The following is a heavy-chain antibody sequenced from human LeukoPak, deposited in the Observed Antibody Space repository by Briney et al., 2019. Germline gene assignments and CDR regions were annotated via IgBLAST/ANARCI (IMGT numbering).Heavy chain of an antibody. CDR3: ARDGYNLGYPYFDF. CDR1: AYTFSYYY. Sequence: AAGKLCCKSAAYTFSYYYIHLVRHGPGQGMELMGLINIRNGNTHYSQKVQGRGSFTSDTAISKSYMELDGLRSDDTAVYYCARDGYNLGYPYFDFWGQGILVTVSS. J-gene: IGHJ4*02. CDR2: INIRNGNT. D-gene: IGHD5-18*01. V-gene: IGHV1-2*02.